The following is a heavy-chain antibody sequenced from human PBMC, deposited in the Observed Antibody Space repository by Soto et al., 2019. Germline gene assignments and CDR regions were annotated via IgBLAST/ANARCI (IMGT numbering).Heavy chain of an antibody. J-gene: IGHJ4*02. V-gene: IGHV1-18*01. CDR2: ISAYNGNT. CDR3: ARSVEWDSSGYYDY. CDR1: GYTFTSYG. Sequence: GASVKVSCKASGYTFTSYGIIWVRQAPGQGLEWMGWISAYNGNTNYAQKLQGRVTMNTDTSTSTAYMELRSLRSDDTAVYYCARSVEWDSSGYYDYWGQGTLVTVSS. D-gene: IGHD3-22*01.